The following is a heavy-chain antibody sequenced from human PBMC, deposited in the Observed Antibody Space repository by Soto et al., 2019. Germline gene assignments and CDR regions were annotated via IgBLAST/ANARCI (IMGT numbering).Heavy chain of an antibody. J-gene: IGHJ6*02. D-gene: IGHD2-8*01. CDR3: ARGGKYSTNGVCSSYGMDV. CDR2: ISAYNGNT. V-gene: IGHV1-18*01. CDR1: GYTFTSYG. Sequence: QVQLVQSGAEVKKPGASVKVSCKASGYTFTSYGISWVRQAPGQGLEWMGWISAYNGNTNYAQKFQGRVTMTTDTPTSTGDMELRSLRSDDTAVYYRARGGKYSTNGVCSSYGMDVWGQGTTVTVSS.